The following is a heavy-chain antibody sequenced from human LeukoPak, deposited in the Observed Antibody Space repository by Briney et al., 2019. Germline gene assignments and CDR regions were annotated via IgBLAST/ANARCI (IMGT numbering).Heavy chain of an antibody. Sequence: SVKVSCKASGCTFSSYTISWVRQAPGQGLEWMGRIIPILGIANYAQKFQGRVTITADKSTSTAYMELSSLRSDDTAVYYCARVAMVRGVITSTWFDPWGQGTLVTVSS. CDR1: GCTFSSYT. CDR2: IIPILGIA. V-gene: IGHV1-69*02. D-gene: IGHD3-10*01. CDR3: ARVAMVRGVITSTWFDP. J-gene: IGHJ5*02.